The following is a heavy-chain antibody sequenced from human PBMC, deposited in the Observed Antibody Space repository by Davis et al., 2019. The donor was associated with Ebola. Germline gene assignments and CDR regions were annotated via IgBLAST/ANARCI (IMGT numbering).Heavy chain of an antibody. CDR2: IRAYNVNT. CDR3: ARDYSDGYNWFDP. Sequence: ASVKVSCKASGYTFTSYGISWVRQAPGQGLEWMGWIRAYNVNTNYAQKLKGRVTMTTDTSTSTAYMELRSLRSDDTAVYYCARDYSDGYNWFDPWGQGTTVTVSS. J-gene: IGHJ5*01. CDR1: GYTFTSYG. V-gene: IGHV1-18*01. D-gene: IGHD1-26*01.